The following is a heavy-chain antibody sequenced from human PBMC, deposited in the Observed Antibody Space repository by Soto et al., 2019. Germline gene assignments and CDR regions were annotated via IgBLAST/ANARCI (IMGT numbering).Heavy chain of an antibody. J-gene: IGHJ4*02. CDR3: ARDDRLVGTFDY. Sequence: SXTLSLTCTVSGGSISSYYCSWISQPPGKGLEWIGYIYYSGSTNYNPSLKSRVTISVDTSKNQFSLKLSSVTAADTAVYYCARDDRLVGTFDYWGQGTLVTVSS. CDR2: IYYSGST. V-gene: IGHV4-59*01. D-gene: IGHD6-6*01. CDR1: GGSISSYY.